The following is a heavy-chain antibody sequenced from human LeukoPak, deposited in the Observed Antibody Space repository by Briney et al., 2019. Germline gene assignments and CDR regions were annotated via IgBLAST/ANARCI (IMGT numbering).Heavy chain of an antibody. CDR1: GFTFSSYA. CDR3: ARLRVTIFGVVDRREDFDY. V-gene: IGHV3-30-3*01. D-gene: IGHD3-3*01. J-gene: IGHJ4*02. CDR2: ISYDGSNK. Sequence: GRSLRLSCAASGFTFSSYAMHWVRQAPGKGLEWVAVISYDGSNKYYADSVKGRFTISRDNSKNTLYLQMNSLRAEDTAVYYCARLRVTIFGVVDRREDFDYWGQGTLVTVSS.